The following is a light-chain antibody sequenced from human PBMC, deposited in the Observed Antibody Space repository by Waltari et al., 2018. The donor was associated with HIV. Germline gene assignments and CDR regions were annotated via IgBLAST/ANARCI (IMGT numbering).Light chain of an antibody. CDR3: QSYDSSLSNWV. Sequence: QSVLTQPPSVSGAPGQRVTISCTGSISHIGAGNDIPWYQHLPGTAPKLLYYGNSKRPSGVPHRFYGSKSGNSASLAITGLQPDDETVYYCQSYDSSLSNWVFGGWTKLTVL. V-gene: IGLV1-40*01. CDR2: GNS. CDR1: ISHIGAGND. J-gene: IGLJ3*02.